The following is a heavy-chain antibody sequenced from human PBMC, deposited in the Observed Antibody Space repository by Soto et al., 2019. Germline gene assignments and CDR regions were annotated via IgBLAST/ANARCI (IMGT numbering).Heavy chain of an antibody. J-gene: IGHJ4*02. V-gene: IGHV1-3*01. CDR2: INAGNGNT. D-gene: IGHD6-6*01. CDR1: GYTFTSYA. Sequence: ASVKVSCKASGYTFTSYAMHWVRQAPGQRLEWMGWINAGNGNTKYSQKFQGRVTITRDTSASTAYMELSSLRSEDTAVYYCARDSSSPYEAYDFDYWGQGPLVTVSS. CDR3: ARDSSSPYEAYDFDY.